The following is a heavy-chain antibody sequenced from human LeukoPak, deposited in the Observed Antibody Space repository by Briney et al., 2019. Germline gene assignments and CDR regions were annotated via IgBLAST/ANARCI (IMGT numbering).Heavy chain of an antibody. Sequence: SETLSLTCTVSGGSISSSSYYWGWIRQPPGKGLEWIESIYYSGSTYYNPSLKSRVTISVDTSKNQFSLKLSSVTAADTAVYYCARDGDRYDSSGYPFDYWGQGTLVTVSS. CDR3: ARDGDRYDSSGYPFDY. CDR2: IYYSGST. CDR1: GGSISSSSYY. V-gene: IGHV4-39*07. D-gene: IGHD3-22*01. J-gene: IGHJ4*02.